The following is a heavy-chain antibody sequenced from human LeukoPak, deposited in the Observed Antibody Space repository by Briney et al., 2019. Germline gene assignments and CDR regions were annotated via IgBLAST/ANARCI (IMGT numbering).Heavy chain of an antibody. CDR2: INPSGGST. Sequence: GASVKVSCKASGYTFTSYYMHWVRQAPGQGLEWMGIINPSGGSTSYAQKFQGRVTMTRDTSTSTVYMELSSLRSEDTAVYYCARCIVVVPAAKGPFDPWGQGTLVPVSS. J-gene: IGHJ5*02. D-gene: IGHD2-2*01. CDR1: GYTFTSYY. CDR3: ARCIVVVPAAKGPFDP. V-gene: IGHV1-46*03.